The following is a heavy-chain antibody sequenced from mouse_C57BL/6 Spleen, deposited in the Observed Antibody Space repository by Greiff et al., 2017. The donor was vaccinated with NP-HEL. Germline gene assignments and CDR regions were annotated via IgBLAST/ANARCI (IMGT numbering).Heavy chain of an antibody. J-gene: IGHJ2*01. CDR3: ARQGVYYYGSSYFDY. CDR2: ISSGGSYT. CDR1: GFTFSSYG. D-gene: IGHD1-1*01. V-gene: IGHV5-6*01. Sequence: EVQLVESGGDLVKPGGSLKLSCAASGFTFSSYGMSWVRQTPDKRLAWVATISSGGSYTYYPDSVKGRFTISRDNAKNTLYLQMSSLKSEDTAMYYCARQGVYYYGSSYFDYWGQGTTLTVSS.